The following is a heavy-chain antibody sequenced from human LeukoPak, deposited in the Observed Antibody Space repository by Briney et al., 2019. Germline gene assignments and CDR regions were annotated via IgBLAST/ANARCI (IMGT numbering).Heavy chain of an antibody. V-gene: IGHV1-18*01. J-gene: IGHJ4*02. CDR2: ISAYNGNT. CDR3: ARDAEGYYYDSSGYYTN. CDR1: GYTFTSYG. Sequence: GASVKVSCKASGYTFTSYGISWVRQAPGQGLEWMGWISAYNGNTNYAQELQGRVTMTTDTSTSTAYMELRSLRSDDTAVYYCARDAEGYYYDSSGYYTNWGQGTLVTVSS. D-gene: IGHD3-22*01.